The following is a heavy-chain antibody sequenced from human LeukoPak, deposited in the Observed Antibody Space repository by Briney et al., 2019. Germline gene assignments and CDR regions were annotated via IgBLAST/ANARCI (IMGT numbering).Heavy chain of an antibody. Sequence: GGSLRLSCAASGFTFDDYAMHWVRQAPGKGLEWVSSISSSSSYIYYADSVKGRFTISRDNAKNSLYLQMNSLRAEDTAVYYCARRYCSSTSCYYAFDIWGQGTMVTVSS. V-gene: IGHV3-21*01. D-gene: IGHD2-2*01. CDR2: ISSSSSYI. CDR3: ARRYCSSTSCYYAFDI. J-gene: IGHJ3*02. CDR1: GFTFDDYA.